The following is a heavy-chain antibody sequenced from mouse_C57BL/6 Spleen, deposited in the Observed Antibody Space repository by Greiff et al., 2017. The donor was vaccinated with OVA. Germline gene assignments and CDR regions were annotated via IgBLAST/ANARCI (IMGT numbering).Heavy chain of an antibody. CDR2: INPNNGGT. CDR1: GYTFTDYY. CDR3: ARPYYGSSPFDY. V-gene: IGHV1-26*01. J-gene: IGHJ2*01. D-gene: IGHD1-1*01. Sequence: VQLQQSGPELVKPGASVKISCKASGYTFTDYYMNWVKQSHGKSLEWIGDINPNNGGTSYNQKFKGKATLTVDKSSSTAYMELRSLTSEDSAVYYCARPYYGSSPFDYGGQGTTLTVSS.